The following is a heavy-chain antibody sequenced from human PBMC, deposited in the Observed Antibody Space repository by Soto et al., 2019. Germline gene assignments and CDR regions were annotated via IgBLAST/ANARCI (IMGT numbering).Heavy chain of an antibody. J-gene: IGHJ4*02. D-gene: IGHD4-17*01. CDR2: IIPFFGTV. Sequence: SVKVSCKASGGTFSTFGISWVRQAPGQGLEWMGGIIPFFGTVRYSQKFEDRITITADESTNAVYLDLRSLTSEDTAIYYCAKSAPMDAGDKYYYDFWGQGALVTVSS. CDR3: AKSAPMDAGDKYYYDF. V-gene: IGHV1-69*13. CDR1: GGTFSTFG.